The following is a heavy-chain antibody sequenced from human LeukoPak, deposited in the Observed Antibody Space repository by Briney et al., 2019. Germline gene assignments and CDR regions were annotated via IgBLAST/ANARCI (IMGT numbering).Heavy chain of an antibody. V-gene: IGHV1-18*01. CDR2: ISADNGDT. D-gene: IGHD1/OR15-1a*01. CDR1: GYTFSSYG. J-gene: IGHJ4*02. Sequence: ASVKVSCKTSGYTFSSYGITWVRQAPGQGLEWMGWISADNGDTNYAQKLQGSVTMTTDTSTSTAYMELRSLRADDTAVYYCARSIRYNWNSLLDYWGQGTLVTVSS. CDR3: ARSIRYNWNSLLDY.